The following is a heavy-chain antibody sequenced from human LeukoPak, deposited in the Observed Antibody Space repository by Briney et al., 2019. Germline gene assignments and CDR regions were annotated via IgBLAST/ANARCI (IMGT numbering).Heavy chain of an antibody. D-gene: IGHD1-1*01. CDR1: GFTFSSYS. J-gene: IGHJ4*02. Sequence: GGSLRLSCAASGFTFSSYSMNWVRQAPGKGLEWVSYISSSGSTIYYADSVKGRFTISRDNAKNSLYLQMNSLRAEDTAVYYCARAWRFYFDYWGQGTLVTVSS. CDR2: ISSSGSTI. V-gene: IGHV3-48*04. CDR3: ARAWRFYFDY.